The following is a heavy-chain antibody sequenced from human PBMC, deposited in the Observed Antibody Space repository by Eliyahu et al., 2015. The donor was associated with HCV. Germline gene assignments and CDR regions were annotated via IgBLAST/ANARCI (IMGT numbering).Heavy chain of an antibody. D-gene: IGHD6-19*01. J-gene: IGHJ6*03. CDR3: ARAEYSSGWPYYYYYYYMDV. CDR2: INSDGSST. Sequence: EVQLVESGGGLVQPGGSLRLSCAASGFTFSXYWMXWVRQAPGKGLVWVSRINSDGSSTSYADSVKGRFTISRDNAKNTLYLQMNSLRAEDTAVYYCARAEYSSGWPYYYYYYYMDVWGKGTTVTVSS. CDR1: GFTFSXYW. V-gene: IGHV3-74*01.